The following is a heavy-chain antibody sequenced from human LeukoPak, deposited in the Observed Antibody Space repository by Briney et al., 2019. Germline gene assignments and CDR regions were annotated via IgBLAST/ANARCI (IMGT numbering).Heavy chain of an antibody. V-gene: IGHV4-39*07. CDR1: GGSISSSSYY. CDR2: IYYSGST. Sequence: MTSETLSLTCTVSGGSISSSSYYWGWIRQPPGKGLEWIGSIYYSGSTYYNPSLKSRVTISVDTSKNQFSLKLSSVTAADTAVYYCARAAHSSGWYLGGNFDYWGQGTLVTVSS. J-gene: IGHJ4*02. D-gene: IGHD6-19*01. CDR3: ARAAHSSGWYLGGNFDY.